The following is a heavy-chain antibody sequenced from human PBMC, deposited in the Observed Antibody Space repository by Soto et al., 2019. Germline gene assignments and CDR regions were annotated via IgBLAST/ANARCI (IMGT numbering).Heavy chain of an antibody. D-gene: IGHD6-6*01. CDR2: ISSSSSTI. V-gene: IGHV3-48*02. CDR3: ARPEYSSSSYGMDV. J-gene: IGHJ6*02. Sequence: EVQLVESGGGLVQPGGSLRLSCAASGFTFSSYSMNWVRQAPGKGLEWVSYISSSSSTIYYADSVKGRFTISRDNAETSLYLRMNSLRDEDTAVYYCARPEYSSSSYGMDVWGQGTTVTVSS. CDR1: GFTFSSYS.